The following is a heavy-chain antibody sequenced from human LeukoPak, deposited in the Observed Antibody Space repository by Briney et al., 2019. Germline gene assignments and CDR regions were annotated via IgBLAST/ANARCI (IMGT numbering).Heavy chain of an antibody. CDR3: ARAPPRIAAAGRAYYFDY. D-gene: IGHD6-13*01. V-gene: IGHV1-8*01. Sequence: ASVKVSCKASGYTFTSYDIHWVRQATGQGLEWMGWVTPNSGNTGSAQEFQGRVTMTRNTSISTAYMELSSLRSEDTAVYYCARAPPRIAAAGRAYYFDYWGQGTPVTVSS. J-gene: IGHJ4*02. CDR1: GYTFTSYD. CDR2: VTPNSGNT.